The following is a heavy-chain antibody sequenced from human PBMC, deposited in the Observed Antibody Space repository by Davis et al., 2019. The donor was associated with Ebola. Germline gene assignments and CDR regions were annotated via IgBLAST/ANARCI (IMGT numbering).Heavy chain of an antibody. CDR2: ISGSGGST. J-gene: IGHJ4*02. D-gene: IGHD4-17*01. CDR3: AKQTTVTTLGPFDY. Sequence: GESLKISCAASGFTFSSYAMSWVRQASGKGLEWVSAISGSGGSTYYADSVKGRFTISRDNSKNTLYLQMNSLRAEDTAVYYCAKQTTVTTLGPFDYWGQGTLVTVSS. V-gene: IGHV3-23*01. CDR1: GFTFSSYA.